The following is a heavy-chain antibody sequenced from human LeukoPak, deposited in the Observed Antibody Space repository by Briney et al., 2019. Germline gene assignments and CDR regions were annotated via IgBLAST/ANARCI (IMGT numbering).Heavy chain of an antibody. D-gene: IGHD5-24*01. CDR2: IFCSGGT. J-gene: IGHJ4*02. CDR3: VREAYKNYFDY. V-gene: IGHV4-61*01. CDR1: GGSVSSGSYY. Sequence: SETLSLTCTVSGGSVSSGSYYWTWIRQPPGKGLEWIGYIFCSGGTNYNPSLKSRVTISVDTSKNQFSLKLSSVTAADTAVYYCVREAYKNYFDYWGQGTLVTVSS.